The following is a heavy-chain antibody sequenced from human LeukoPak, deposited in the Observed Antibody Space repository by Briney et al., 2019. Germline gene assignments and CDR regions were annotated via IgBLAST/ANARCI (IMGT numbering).Heavy chain of an antibody. V-gene: IGHV4-61*01. CDR1: GGSVSSGSYY. J-gene: IGHJ4*02. D-gene: IGHD3-10*01. CDR2: IYYSGST. CDR3: ARGEILWFGELLTYGTFDY. Sequence: SETLSLTCTVSGGSVSSGSYYWSWIRQPPGKGLEWIGYIYYSGSTNYNPSLKSRVTISVDTSKNQFSLKLSSVTAADTAVYYCARGEILWFGELLTYGTFDYWGQGTLVTVSS.